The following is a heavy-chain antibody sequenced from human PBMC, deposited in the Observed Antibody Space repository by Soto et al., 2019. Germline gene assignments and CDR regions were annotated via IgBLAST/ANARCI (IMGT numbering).Heavy chain of an antibody. CDR2: IYWDNSK. D-gene: IGHD3-10*01. CDR3: ARRKSMPWIGIDVRVWFDA. J-gene: IGHJ5*02. CDR1: GVSVDRPGVG. Sequence: QITLKESGPTLVNPTQTLTLACTISGVSVDRPGVGLGWIRQAPGKALAWLAVIYWDNSKRYSPSLRNRLSILKDTSKYEVVLTMTNLGQTAAGRYFCARRKSMPWIGIDVRVWFDACGQEVLVTVS. V-gene: IGHV2-5*02.